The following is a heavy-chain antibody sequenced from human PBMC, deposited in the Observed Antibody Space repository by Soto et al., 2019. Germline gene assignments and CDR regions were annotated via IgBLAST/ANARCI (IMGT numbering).Heavy chain of an antibody. Sequence: KQSQTLSLTCAISGDSVSSNSVAWNWFRQSPSRGLEWLGRTYYRSRWFNEYAESVKSRIAVNPETSKNQFSLHLDSVTPEDTAVYYCARSGYAYGKGCDCWGQGTLVTVSS. J-gene: IGHJ4*02. V-gene: IGHV6-1*01. CDR2: TYYRSRWFN. CDR1: GDSVSSNSVA. D-gene: IGHD3-10*01. CDR3: ARSGYAYGKGCDC.